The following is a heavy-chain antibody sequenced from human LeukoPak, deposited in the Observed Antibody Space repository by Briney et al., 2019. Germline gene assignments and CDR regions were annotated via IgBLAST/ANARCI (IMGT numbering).Heavy chain of an antibody. V-gene: IGHV3-30-3*01. CDR1: GFKFRDFD. CDR2: ISYDGSKQ. J-gene: IGHJ4*02. CDR3: ARNPIGYCSSTSCAFDY. Sequence: GRSLRLSCAASGFKFRDFDMHWVRQAPGKGLEWVAVISYDGSKQYYADSVKGRFTISRDNAKNSLYLQMNSLRAEDTAVYYCARNPIGYCSSTSCAFDYWGQGTLVTVSS. D-gene: IGHD2-2*01.